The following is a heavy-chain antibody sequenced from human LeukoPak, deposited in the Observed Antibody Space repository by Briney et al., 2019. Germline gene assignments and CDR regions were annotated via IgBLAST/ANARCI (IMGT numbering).Heavy chain of an antibody. V-gene: IGHV4-39*02. D-gene: IGHD1-26*01. Sequence: SETLSLTCTVSGGSISSSSYYWGWIRQPPGKGLEWIGSIYYSGSTYYNPSLKSRVTISVDTSKNQFSLKLSSVTAADTAVYYCAREVGASYYWGQGTLLTVSS. CDR3: AREVGASYY. CDR2: IYYSGST. CDR1: GGSISSSSYY. J-gene: IGHJ4*02.